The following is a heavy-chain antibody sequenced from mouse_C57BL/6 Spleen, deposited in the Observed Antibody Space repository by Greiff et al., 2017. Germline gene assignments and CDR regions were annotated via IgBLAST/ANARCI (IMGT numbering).Heavy chain of an antibody. J-gene: IGHJ3*01. D-gene: IGHD2-10*02. CDR1: GFSLTSYG. CDR3: ASDRMAY. V-gene: IGHV2-6*01. CDR2: IWGGGST. Sequence: VKLMESGPGLVAPSQSLSITCTVSGFSLTSYGVDWVRQAPGKGLEWLGVIWGGGSTNYNSAPKSRLSISKDNSKSQVFLKMNSLQTDDTAMYYCASDRMAYWGQGTLVTVSA.